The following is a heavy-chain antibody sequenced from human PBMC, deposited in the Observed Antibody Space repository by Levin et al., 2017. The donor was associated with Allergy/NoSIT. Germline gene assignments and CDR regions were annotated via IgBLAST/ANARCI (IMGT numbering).Heavy chain of an antibody. CDR1: GGSFSDYY. CDR2: INHSGVT. D-gene: IGHD7-27*01. CDR3: WRGPRPWGFSLGWFDY. Sequence: KAGGSLRLSCAVYGGSFSDYYWTWIRQPPGKGPEWIGEINHSGVTNYNPSLKSRGTISTDTSKNQFSLKLSSVTAADTAVYYCWRGPRPWGFSLGWFDYWGQGTPITVSS. J-gene: IGHJ5*01. V-gene: IGHV4-34*01.